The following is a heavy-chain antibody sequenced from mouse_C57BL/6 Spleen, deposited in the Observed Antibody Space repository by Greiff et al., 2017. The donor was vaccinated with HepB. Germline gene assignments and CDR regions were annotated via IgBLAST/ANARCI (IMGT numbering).Heavy chain of an antibody. CDR1: GYTFTSYD. D-gene: IGHD2-4*01. CDR2: IYPRDGST. J-gene: IGHJ3*01. CDR3: ARSGDYDVAWFAY. Sequence: VQVVESGPELVKPGASVKLSCKASGYTFTSYDINWVKQRPGQGLEWIGWIYPRDGSTKYNEKFKGKATLTVDTSSSTAYMELHSLTSEDSAVYFCARSGDYDVAWFAYWGQGTLVTVSA. V-gene: IGHV1-85*01.